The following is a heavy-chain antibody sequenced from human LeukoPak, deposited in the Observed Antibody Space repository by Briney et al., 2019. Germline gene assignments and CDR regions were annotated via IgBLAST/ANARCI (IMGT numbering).Heavy chain of an antibody. CDR3: ATGVVPAARFYYYYYGMDV. D-gene: IGHD2-2*01. J-gene: IGHJ6*02. CDR1: GFTFSSYA. CDR2: ISYDGSNK. V-gene: IGHV3-30-3*01. Sequence: PGGSLRLSCAASGFTFSSYAMHWVRQAPGKRLEWVAVISYDGSNKYYADSVKGRFTISRDNSKNTLYLQMNSLRAEDTAVYYCATGVVPAARFYYYYYGMDVWGQGTTVTVSS.